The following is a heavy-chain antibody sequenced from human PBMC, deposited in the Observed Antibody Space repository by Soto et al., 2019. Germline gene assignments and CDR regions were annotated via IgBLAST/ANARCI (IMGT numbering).Heavy chain of an antibody. V-gene: IGHV4-59*01. CDR2: IYYSGST. CDR1: VGSISSYY. CDR3: ARLKGYDFWSGSGPYYYGMDV. Sequence: SETLSLTCTVSVGSISSYYWSWIRQPPGKGLEGIGDIYYSGSTNYNPSLKSRVTISVDTSKNQFSLKLSSVTAADTAVYYCARLKGYDFWSGSGPYYYGMDVWGQGTTVTVSS. J-gene: IGHJ6*02. D-gene: IGHD3-3*01.